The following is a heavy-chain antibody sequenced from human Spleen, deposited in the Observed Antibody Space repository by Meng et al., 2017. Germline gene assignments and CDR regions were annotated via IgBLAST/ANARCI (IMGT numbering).Heavy chain of an antibody. J-gene: IGHJ3*02. D-gene: IGHD3-22*01. V-gene: IGHV4-39*01. CDR3: ARRRTYYYDSSGPEEDAFDI. CDR1: GCSISSSSYY. CDR2: IYSSGST. Sequence: QLQLQESGPGLVKPSETLSLTCTVAGCSISSSSYYWGWIHQPPGKGLEWIGSIYSSGSTYYNPSLKSRVTISVDTSKNQFSLKLSSVTAADTAVYYCARRRTYYYDSSGPEEDAFDIWGQGTMVTVSS.